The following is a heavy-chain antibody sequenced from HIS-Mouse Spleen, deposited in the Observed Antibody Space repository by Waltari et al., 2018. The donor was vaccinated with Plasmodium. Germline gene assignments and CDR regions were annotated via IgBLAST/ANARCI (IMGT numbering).Heavy chain of an antibody. J-gene: IGHJ4*02. D-gene: IGHD3-16*01. V-gene: IGHV3-30*18. CDR3: AKAQGVINFDY. CDR1: GFTFRSYG. CDR2: ISYDGSNK. Sequence: QVPLVESGGGVVQPGRSLRLPCAASGFTFRSYGRHWVRQAPGKGLEWFAVISYDGSNKYYADSVKGRFTISRDNSKNTLYLQMNSLRSEDTAVYYCAKAQGVINFDYWGQGTLVTVSS.